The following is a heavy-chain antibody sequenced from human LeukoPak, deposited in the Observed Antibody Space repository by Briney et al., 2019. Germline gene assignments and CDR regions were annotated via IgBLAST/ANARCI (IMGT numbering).Heavy chain of an antibody. CDR3: AKGGNGALDY. J-gene: IGHJ4*02. CDR2: IYSGADS. Sequence: GGSLRLSCAASGFTVSDSYMTWVRQAPGKGLDWVSVIYSGADSYYADSVKGRFTISRDNSKNTVYLQMNSLRDEDTAIYYCAKGGNGALDYWGRGTLVTVSS. CDR1: GFTVSDSY. D-gene: IGHD2-8*01. V-gene: IGHV3-53*01.